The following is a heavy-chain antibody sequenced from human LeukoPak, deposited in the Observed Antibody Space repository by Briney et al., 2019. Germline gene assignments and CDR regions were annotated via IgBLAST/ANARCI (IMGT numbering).Heavy chain of an antibody. Sequence: GGSLRLSCAASGFTFSSYEMNWVRQAPGKGLEWVTGITWNGASTGFADSVKGRFTISRDNAKNSLYLGMSSLRAEDTALYYCAREYGDYSSYFDLWGRGTLVTVSS. J-gene: IGHJ2*01. D-gene: IGHD4-17*01. CDR3: AREYGDYSSYFDL. CDR1: GFTFSSYE. V-gene: IGHV3-20*04. CDR2: ITWNGAST.